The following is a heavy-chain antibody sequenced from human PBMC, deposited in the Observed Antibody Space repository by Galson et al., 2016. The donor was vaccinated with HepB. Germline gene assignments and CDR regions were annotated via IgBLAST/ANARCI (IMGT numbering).Heavy chain of an antibody. D-gene: IGHD3-3*01. Sequence: SLRLSCAASGFSFSSYWMSWVRQAPGKGLEWVANINQDGSETHYVYSMKGRFTISRDNAKKSLYLQMNSLRVGDTAVYYCARAGGFLGWLPTPYYYGVDVWGQGTTVTVSS. V-gene: IGHV3-7*03. CDR1: GFSFSSYW. CDR2: INQDGSET. CDR3: ARAGGFLGWLPTPYYYGVDV. J-gene: IGHJ6*02.